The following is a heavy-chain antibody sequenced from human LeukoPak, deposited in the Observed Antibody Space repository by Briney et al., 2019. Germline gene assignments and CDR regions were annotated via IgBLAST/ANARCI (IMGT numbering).Heavy chain of an antibody. V-gene: IGHV1-18*01. J-gene: IGHJ6*03. CDR1: GYTFTSYG. CDR2: ISAYNGNT. D-gene: IGHD6-6*01. Sequence: ASVKVSCKASGYTFTSYGISWVRQAPGQGLEWMGWISAYNGNTNYAQKLQGRVTMTTDTSTSTAYMELRSLRSDDTAVYYCARSIAAPPGYYYYMDVWGKGTTVTVSS. CDR3: ARSIAAPPGYYYYMDV.